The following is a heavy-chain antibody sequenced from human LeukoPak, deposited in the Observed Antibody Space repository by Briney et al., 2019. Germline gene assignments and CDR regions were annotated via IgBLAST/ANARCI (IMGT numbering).Heavy chain of an antibody. Sequence: HPGRSLRLSCAASGFTFSSYGMHWVRQAPGKGLEWVAVISYDGSIKFSADSVKGRFTISRDNSKNTLYLQMNSLRDEDTAVYYCARDSIATGGTVHNWFDPWGQGTLVTVSS. CDR1: GFTFSSYG. J-gene: IGHJ5*02. CDR2: ISYDGSIK. D-gene: IGHD6-13*01. CDR3: ARDSIATGGTVHNWFDP. V-gene: IGHV3-30*19.